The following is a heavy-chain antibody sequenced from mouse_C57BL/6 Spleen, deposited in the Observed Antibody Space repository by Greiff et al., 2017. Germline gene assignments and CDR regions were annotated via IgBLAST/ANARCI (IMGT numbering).Heavy chain of an antibody. Sequence: QVQLQQSGAELVRPGASVTLSCKASGYTFTGYEMHWVQQTPVHGLEWIGAIDPETGGTAYNQKFKGKAILTADKSSSTAYMQLRSLTSEVSAVYYGTRRCSSGYGDYWGQGTTLTVSS. CDR2: IDPETGGT. CDR3: TRRCSSGYGDY. V-gene: IGHV1-15*01. CDR1: GYTFTGYE. J-gene: IGHJ2*01. D-gene: IGHD3-2*02.